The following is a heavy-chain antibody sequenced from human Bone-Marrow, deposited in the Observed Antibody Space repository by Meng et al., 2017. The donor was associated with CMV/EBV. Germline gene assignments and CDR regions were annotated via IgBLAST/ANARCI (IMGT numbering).Heavy chain of an antibody. Sequence: GESLKISCAASGFTFSSYSMNWVRQAPGKGLEWVSSISSTSSYIYYADSVKGRFTISRDNAKNSLYLQMNSLRADDTAVYYCARLYCSSTSCQDYWGQGPRVTVSS. D-gene: IGHD2-2*01. CDR2: ISSTSSYI. CDR3: ARLYCSSTSCQDY. J-gene: IGHJ4*02. CDR1: GFTFSSYS. V-gene: IGHV3-21*01.